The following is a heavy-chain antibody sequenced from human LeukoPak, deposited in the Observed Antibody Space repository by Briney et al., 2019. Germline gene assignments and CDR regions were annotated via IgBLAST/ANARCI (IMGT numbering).Heavy chain of an antibody. D-gene: IGHD2-21*02. V-gene: IGHV1-69*06. CDR1: GGTFSSYA. CDR3: ARGLAYCGGDCYLYYYYYMDV. Sequence: GASVKVSCKASGGTFSSYAISWVRQAPGQGLGWMGGIIPIFGTANYAQKFQGRVTITADKSTSTAYMELSSLRSEDTAVYYCARGLAYCGGDCYLYYYYYMDVWGKGTTVTVSS. J-gene: IGHJ6*03. CDR2: IIPIFGTA.